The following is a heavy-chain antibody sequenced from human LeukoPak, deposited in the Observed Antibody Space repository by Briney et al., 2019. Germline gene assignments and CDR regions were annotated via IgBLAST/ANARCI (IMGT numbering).Heavy chain of an antibody. V-gene: IGHV4-30-4*01. D-gene: IGHD3-22*01. CDR2: IYYSGST. J-gene: IGHJ5*02. CDR1: GGSISSGDYY. CDR3: ARDPAPSNYYDSRWWFDP. Sequence: SETLSLTCTVSGGSISSGDYYWSWLRQPPGKGLEWIVYIYYSGSTYYNPSLKSRVTISVDTSKNQFSLRLSSVTAADTAVYYCARDPAPSNYYDSRWWFDPWGQGTLVTVSS.